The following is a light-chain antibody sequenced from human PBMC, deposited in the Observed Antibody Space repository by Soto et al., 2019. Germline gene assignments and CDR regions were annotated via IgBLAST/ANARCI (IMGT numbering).Light chain of an antibody. CDR1: SSDIGTYNR. V-gene: IGLV2-18*02. Sequence: QSALTQPASVSGSPGQSITISCIGTSSDIGTYNRVSWYQQPPGTAPKLIIYEVNNRPSGVPDRFSGSKSGNTASLIISGLQAEDEADYYCNSFTTSNTYVFGTGTKLTVL. J-gene: IGLJ1*01. CDR2: EVN. CDR3: NSFTTSNTYV.